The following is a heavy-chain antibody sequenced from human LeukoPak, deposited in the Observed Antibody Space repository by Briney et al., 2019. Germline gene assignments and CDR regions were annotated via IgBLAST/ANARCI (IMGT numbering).Heavy chain of an antibody. CDR1: GFTFSSYA. V-gene: IGHV3-23*01. CDR3: AKVLGYCSGGTCYSDSVY. J-gene: IGHJ4*02. D-gene: IGHD2-15*01. Sequence: QPGGSLRLSCAASGFTFSSYAMSWVRQAPGKGLEWVSGISASGGSTFYADSVKGRFTISRDNSRNTLDLQMNSLRAEDTAVYYCAKVLGYCSGGTCYSDSVYWGQGTLVTVSS. CDR2: ISASGGST.